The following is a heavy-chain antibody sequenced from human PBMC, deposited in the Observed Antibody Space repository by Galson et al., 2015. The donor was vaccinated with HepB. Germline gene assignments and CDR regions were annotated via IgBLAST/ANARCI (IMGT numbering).Heavy chain of an antibody. CDR1: GFTFSDYW. J-gene: IGHJ4*02. CDR3: ARGKGLFEN. D-gene: IGHD3-16*01. Sequence: SLRLSCAASGFTFSDYWMNWVRQAPGKGLEWVANIKEDESEKYYVDSVKGRFTISRDNARNSLYLQMNSLRAEDTAVCYCARGKGLFENWGQGSLVTVSS. CDR2: IKEDESEK. V-gene: IGHV3-7*01.